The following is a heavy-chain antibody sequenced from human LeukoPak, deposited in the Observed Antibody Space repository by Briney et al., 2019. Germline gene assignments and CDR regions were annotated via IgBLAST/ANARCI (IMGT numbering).Heavy chain of an antibody. Sequence: GGSLRLSCAASGFTFSSYEMNWVRQAPGKGLEWVSSISSSSSSIYYADSVKGRFTISRDNAKNSLYLQMNSLRADDTAVYYCARVRQWLDIDYWGQGTLVTVSS. D-gene: IGHD6-19*01. CDR1: GFTFSSYE. CDR2: ISSSSSSI. CDR3: ARVRQWLDIDY. V-gene: IGHV3-21*01. J-gene: IGHJ4*02.